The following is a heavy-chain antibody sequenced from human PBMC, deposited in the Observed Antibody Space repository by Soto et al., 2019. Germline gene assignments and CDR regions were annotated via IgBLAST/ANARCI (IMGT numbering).Heavy chain of an antibody. Sequence: QVQLVQSGAEVKTPGTSVEVSCKASGGIFSSFSITWVRQFPGHGLEWMGGIIPMTGTPNYAEKFQGRLTLTADGTTRTAYLVLSSLKSEDTAVYYCARGPILPGATSWLDPCGQGTVVIVSS. D-gene: IGHD2-2*01. CDR1: GGIFSSFS. CDR3: ARGPILPGATSWLDP. V-gene: IGHV1-69*01. J-gene: IGHJ5*02. CDR2: IIPMTGTP.